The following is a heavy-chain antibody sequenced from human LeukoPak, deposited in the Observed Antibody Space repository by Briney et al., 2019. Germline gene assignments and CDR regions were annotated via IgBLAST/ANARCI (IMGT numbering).Heavy chain of an antibody. J-gene: IGHJ4*02. V-gene: IGHV4-59*01. Sequence: ASETLSLTCTVSGGSISSYYWSWIRQPPGKGLEWIGYIYYSGSTNYNPSLKSRVTISVDTSKNQFSLKLSSVTAADTAVYYCARGFVEYSSSYDYWGQGTLVTVSS. CDR3: ARGFVEYSSSYDY. D-gene: IGHD6-6*01. CDR2: IYYSGST. CDR1: GGSISSYY.